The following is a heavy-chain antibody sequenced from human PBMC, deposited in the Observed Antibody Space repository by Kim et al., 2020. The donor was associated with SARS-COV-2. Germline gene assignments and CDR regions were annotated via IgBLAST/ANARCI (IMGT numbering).Heavy chain of an antibody. V-gene: IGHV3-23*03. Sequence: GGSLRLSCAASGFTFSSYAMSWVRQAPGKGLEWVSLIYTDGTRTFYADSVKGRFTISRDNSKNSLYLHLNSLRAEDTAVYYCATHTVATWAPDYWGQGTLVTVSS. CDR3: ATHTVATWAPDY. CDR1: GFTFSSYA. J-gene: IGHJ4*02. CDR2: IYTDGTRT. D-gene: IGHD4-17*01.